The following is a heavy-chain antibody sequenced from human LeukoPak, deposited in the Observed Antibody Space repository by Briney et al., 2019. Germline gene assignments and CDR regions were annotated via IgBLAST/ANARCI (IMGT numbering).Heavy chain of an antibody. CDR3: ARKVAQGPFDI. D-gene: IGHD2-15*01. V-gene: IGHV3-64*01. Sequence: GGSLRLSCAASGFIFSSYAMHWVRQAPGKGLEYVSAMSSNGDNTFYASSVKGRFTISRDNSKNTLYLQMGNLRADDMAVYYCARKVAQGPFDIWGQGTMVTVSS. CDR1: GFIFSSYA. CDR2: MSSNGDNT. J-gene: IGHJ3*02.